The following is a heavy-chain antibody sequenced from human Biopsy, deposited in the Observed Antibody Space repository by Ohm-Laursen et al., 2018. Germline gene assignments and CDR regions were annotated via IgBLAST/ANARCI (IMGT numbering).Heavy chain of an antibody. J-gene: IGHJ4*02. D-gene: IGHD3-3*01. CDR3: ARHSLDDFWSGAHYYFDY. Sequence: SDTLSLTCSVSGGSISSRNHYWGWLRQPPGKGLEWIGHVYYSGSMFYNSSLESRVTVSVDTSKNQFHLRLTSMSASDTAVYYCARHSLDDFWSGAHYYFDYWGLGTLVTVSS. CDR1: GGSISSRNHY. V-gene: IGHV4-39*01. CDR2: VYYSGSM.